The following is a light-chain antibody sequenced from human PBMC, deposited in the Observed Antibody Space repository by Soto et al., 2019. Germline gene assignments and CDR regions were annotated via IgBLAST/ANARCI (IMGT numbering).Light chain of an antibody. CDR3: QHYNSYSEA. J-gene: IGKJ1*01. CDR1: QTMSSW. Sequence: DIRTTQYDSNRAGSVGDVVTSTCRASQTMSSWLAWYQQKPGKAPKLLIYKASTLKSGVPSRFSGSGSGTEFTLTISSLQPDDFATYYCQHYNSYSEAFGQGTQVDIK. CDR2: KAS. V-gene: IGKV1-5*03.